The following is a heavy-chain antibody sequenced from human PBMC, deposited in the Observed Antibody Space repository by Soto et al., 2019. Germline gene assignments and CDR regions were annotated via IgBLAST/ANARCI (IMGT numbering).Heavy chain of an antibody. J-gene: IGHJ6*03. CDR2: MNPNSGNT. V-gene: IGHV1-8*01. Sequence: ASVKVSCKASVYTFTSYDINWVRQATGQGLEWMGWMNPNSGNTGYAQKFQGRVTMTRNTSISTAYMELSSLRSEDTAVYYCARHIVATIWSDYYYMDVWGKGTTVTVSS. CDR3: ARHIVATIWSDYYYMDV. CDR1: VYTFTSYD. D-gene: IGHD5-12*01.